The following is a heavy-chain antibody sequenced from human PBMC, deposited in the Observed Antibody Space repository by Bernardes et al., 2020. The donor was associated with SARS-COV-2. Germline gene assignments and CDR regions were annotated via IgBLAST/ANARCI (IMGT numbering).Heavy chain of an antibody. CDR3: ARQGYYDILTGYYSSWFDP. J-gene: IGHJ5*02. CDR2: IYYSGST. Sequence: SETLSLTCTVSGGSISSSSYYWGWIRQPPGKGLEWIGSIYYSGSTYYNPSLKSRVTISVDTSKNQFSLKLSSVTAADTAVYYCARQGYYDILTGYYSSWFDPWGQGTLVTVSS. V-gene: IGHV4-39*01. D-gene: IGHD3-9*01. CDR1: GGSISSSSYY.